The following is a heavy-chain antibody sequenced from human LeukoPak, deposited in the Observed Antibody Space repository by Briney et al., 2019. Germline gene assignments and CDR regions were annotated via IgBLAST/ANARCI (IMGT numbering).Heavy chain of an antibody. V-gene: IGHV4-59*01. CDR2: IYYSGST. D-gene: IGHD2-2*01. CDR1: GGSISSYY. CDR3: ARDRVQGRYCSSTSCYDWFDP. Sequence: SETLSLPCTVSGGSISSYYWSWIRQPPGKGLEWIGYIYYSGSTNYNPSLKSRVTISVDTSKNQFSLKLSSVTAADTAVYYCARDRVQGRYCSSTSCYDWFDPWGQGTLVTVSS. J-gene: IGHJ5*02.